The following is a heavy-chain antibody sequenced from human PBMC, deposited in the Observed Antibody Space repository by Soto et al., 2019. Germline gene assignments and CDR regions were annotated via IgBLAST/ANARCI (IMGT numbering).Heavy chain of an antibody. CDR1: GFTFSSYA. D-gene: IGHD5-18*01. Sequence: PGGSLRLSCAASGFTFSSYAMSWVRQAPGKGLEWVSAISGSGGSTYYADSVKGRFTISRDNSKNTLYLQMNSLRAEDTAVYYCAKACYGGYGCYYYYGMDVWGQGTTVTVSS. CDR3: AKACYGGYGCYYYYGMDV. V-gene: IGHV3-23*01. J-gene: IGHJ6*02. CDR2: ISGSGGST.